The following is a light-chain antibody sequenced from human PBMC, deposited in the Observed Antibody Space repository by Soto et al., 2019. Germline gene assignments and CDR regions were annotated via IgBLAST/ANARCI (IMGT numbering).Light chain of an antibody. CDR1: ISDVGGNKF. Sequence: QSVLTQPASVSGSPGQSITISCTGTISDVGGNKFVSWYQQYPGKAPKLMICDVSNRPSGVSNRFSGSKFGNTASLTISGLQAEDEADYYCSSFTGTNYVFGTGTKVTV. CDR2: DVS. CDR3: SSFTGTNYV. J-gene: IGLJ1*01. V-gene: IGLV2-14*03.